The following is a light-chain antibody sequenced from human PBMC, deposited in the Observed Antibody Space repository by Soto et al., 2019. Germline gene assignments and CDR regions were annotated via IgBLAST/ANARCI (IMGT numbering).Light chain of an antibody. J-gene: IGLJ2*01. V-gene: IGLV2-14*01. CDR2: EVS. CDR3: SSYTSSSTLV. Sequence: QSVLTQPASVSGSPGQSITISCTGTSSDVGAYNYVSWYQQHPGKAPKLIIYEVSNRPSGISNRFSGSKSGSTASLTISGLQAEDEADYYCSSYTSSSTLVFGGGTKLTVL. CDR1: SSDVGAYNY.